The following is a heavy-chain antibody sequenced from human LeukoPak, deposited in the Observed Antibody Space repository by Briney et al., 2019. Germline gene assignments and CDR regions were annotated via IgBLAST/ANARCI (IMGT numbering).Heavy chain of an antibody. CDR3: ARDFSRATVGYPIDY. J-gene: IGHJ4*02. Sequence: PGGSLRLSCAASGFTFSSYAMSWARQAPGKGLEWVANIKQDGSEKYYVDSVKGRFTISRDNAKNSLYLQMNSLRAEDTAVYYCARDFSRATVGYPIDYWGQGTLVTVSS. CDR2: IKQDGSEK. V-gene: IGHV3-7*01. D-gene: IGHD4-17*01. CDR1: GFTFSSYA.